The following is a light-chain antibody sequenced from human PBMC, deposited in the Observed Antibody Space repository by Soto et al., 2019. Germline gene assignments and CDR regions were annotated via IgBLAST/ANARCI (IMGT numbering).Light chain of an antibody. CDR1: QSISIY. CDR3: QQSFSIPSWT. CDR2: AAS. V-gene: IGKV1-39*01. Sequence: DIQMTQSPSSLSASVGDRVTITCRASQSISIYLNWYQRKPGRAPKLLISAASSLQSGVPSRFSGSGSGTDFTLTISSLQPEDFATYFCQQSFSIPSWTFGQGTKVDIK. J-gene: IGKJ1*01.